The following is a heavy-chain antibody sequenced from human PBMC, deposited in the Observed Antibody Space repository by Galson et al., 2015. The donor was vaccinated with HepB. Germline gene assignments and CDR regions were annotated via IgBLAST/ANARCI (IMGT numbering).Heavy chain of an antibody. CDR2: INPSGGST. V-gene: IGHV1-46*01. Sequence: SVKVSCKASGYTFTSYYIHWVRQAPGEGLQWMGIINPSGGSTSYAQKFQGRVTMTRDTSTSTVYMELSSLRSEDTAVYYCARDPGIAADGGLWGQGTLVTVSS. CDR3: ARDPGIAADGGL. D-gene: IGHD6-25*01. CDR1: GYTFTSYY. J-gene: IGHJ4*02.